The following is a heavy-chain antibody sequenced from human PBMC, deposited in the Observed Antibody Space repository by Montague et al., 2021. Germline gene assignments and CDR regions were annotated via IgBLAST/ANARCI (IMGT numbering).Heavy chain of an antibody. CDR2: INTSGSTT. Sequence: SLRLSCSASGFPFSDYYMSWIRQAPGKGLEWVSHINTSGSTTYYADSVKGRFTISRDNAKNSLYLQMNSLRAEDTAVHYCARIRKGADYWGQGTLVTVSS. CDR1: GFPFSDYY. J-gene: IGHJ4*02. D-gene: IGHD3-16*01. V-gene: IGHV3-11*01. CDR3: ARIRKGADY.